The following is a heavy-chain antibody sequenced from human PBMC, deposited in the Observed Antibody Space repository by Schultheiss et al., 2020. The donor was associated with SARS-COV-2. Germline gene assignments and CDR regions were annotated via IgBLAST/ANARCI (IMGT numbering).Heavy chain of an antibody. J-gene: IGHJ5*02. Sequence: SETLSLTCAVYGGSFSGYYWSWIRQPPGKGLEWIGEINHSGSTNYNPSLKSRVTMSVDTSKNQFSLKLSSVTAADTAVYYCARQSMVRLGNWFDPWGQGTLVTVSS. V-gene: IGHV4-34*01. CDR1: GGSFSGYY. D-gene: IGHD3-10*01. CDR3: ARQSMVRLGNWFDP. CDR2: INHSGST.